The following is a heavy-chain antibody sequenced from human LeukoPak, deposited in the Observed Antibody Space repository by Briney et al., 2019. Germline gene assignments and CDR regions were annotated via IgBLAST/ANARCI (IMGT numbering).Heavy chain of an antibody. Sequence: GGSLRLSCAASGFTFSSYNMNWVRQAPGKGLEWVSSITSGSSYIYYADSVKGRFTISRDNAKNSLYLQMNSLRAEDTAVYYCSRESFAARWDWGQGTLVTVSS. V-gene: IGHV3-21*01. CDR3: SRESFAARWD. CDR2: ITSGSSYI. D-gene: IGHD6-6*01. J-gene: IGHJ4*02. CDR1: GFTFSSYN.